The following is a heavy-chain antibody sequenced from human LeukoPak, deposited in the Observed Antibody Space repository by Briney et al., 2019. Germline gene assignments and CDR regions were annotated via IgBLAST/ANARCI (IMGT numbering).Heavy chain of an antibody. CDR3: AKSPVEVGDEFDY. V-gene: IGHV3-23*01. CDR2: ISGSGGST. CDR1: GFTFSSYA. Sequence: GGSLRLSCAASGFTFSSYAMSWVRQAPGKGLEWVSAISGSGGSTYYADSVKGRFTISRDNSKNTLYLQMDSLRAEDTAVYYCAKSPVEVGDEFDYWGQGTLVTVSS. J-gene: IGHJ4*02.